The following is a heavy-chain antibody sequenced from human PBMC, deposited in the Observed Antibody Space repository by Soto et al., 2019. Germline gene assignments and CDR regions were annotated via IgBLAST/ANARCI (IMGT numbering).Heavy chain of an antibody. Sequence: GGSLRLSCAASGFTFSSYAMSWFRQAPGKGLEWVSAISGSGGSTYYADSVKGRFTISRDNSKNTLYLQMNSLRAEDTAVYYCAKDRVWGFSSPPYYYYGMDVWGQGTTVTVSS. D-gene: IGHD2-21*01. CDR1: GFTFSSYA. CDR2: ISGSGGST. J-gene: IGHJ6*02. V-gene: IGHV3-23*01. CDR3: AKDRVWGFSSPPYYYYGMDV.